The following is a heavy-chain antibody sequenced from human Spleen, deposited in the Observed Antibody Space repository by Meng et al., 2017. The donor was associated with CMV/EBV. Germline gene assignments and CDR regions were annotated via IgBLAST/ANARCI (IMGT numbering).Heavy chain of an antibody. CDR3: ARIERRRILKYCGSDCSTTDY. CDR2: IYHSGST. V-gene: IGHV4-4*02. Sequence: QGQLQEPGPGLVKPSGTLSLTCAVSGGSISSSNLWTWVRQVPGKGLEWIGEIYHSGSTNYNPSLKSRVTISVDKFKNQFSLKLGSVTAADTAVYYCARIERRRILKYCGSDCSTTDYWGQGTLVTVSS. D-gene: IGHD2-21*02. J-gene: IGHJ4*02. CDR1: GGSISSSNL.